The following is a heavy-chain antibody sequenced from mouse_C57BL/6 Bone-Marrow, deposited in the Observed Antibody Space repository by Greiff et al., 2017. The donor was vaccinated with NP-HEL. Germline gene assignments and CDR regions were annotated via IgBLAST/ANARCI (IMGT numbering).Heavy chain of an antibody. Sequence: VQLQQSGAELVRPGASVKLSCTASGFNIKDDYMHWVKQRPEQGLEWIGWLDPENGDTEYASKFQGKATITADTSSNTAYLQLSSLTSEDTAVYYCTTGGLRRTGCDYWGQGTTLTVSS. D-gene: IGHD2-2*01. CDR2: LDPENGDT. J-gene: IGHJ2*01. CDR1: GFNIKDDY. CDR3: TTGGLRRTGCDY. V-gene: IGHV14-4*01.